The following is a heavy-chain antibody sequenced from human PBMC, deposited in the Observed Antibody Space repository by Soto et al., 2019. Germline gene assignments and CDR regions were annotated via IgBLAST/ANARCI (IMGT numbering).Heavy chain of an antibody. V-gene: IGHV3-23*01. J-gene: IGHJ4*02. CDR1: GFTFSSYA. CDR2: ISGSGGST. Sequence: EVQLLESGGGLVQPGGSLRLSCAASGFTFSSYAMSWVRQAPGKGLEWVSGISGSGGSTYYADSVKGRFTISRDNSKITLYLRMNSLRAEDTAVYYYAKGTCKSGGSCYSTFDYWGQGTLVTVSS. CDR3: AKGTCKSGGSCYSTFDY. D-gene: IGHD2-15*01.